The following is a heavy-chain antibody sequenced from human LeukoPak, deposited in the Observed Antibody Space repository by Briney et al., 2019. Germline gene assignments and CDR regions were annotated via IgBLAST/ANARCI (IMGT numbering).Heavy chain of an antibody. V-gene: IGHV1-69*05. CDR2: IIPIFGTA. J-gene: IGHJ4*02. Sequence: SVKVSCKASGGTFSSYAIRWVRQAPGQGLEWMGGIIPIFGTANYAQKFQGRVTITTDESTSTAYMELSSLRSEDTAVYYCARGGYSSGWPGYYFDYWGQGTLVTVSS. D-gene: IGHD6-19*01. CDR3: ARGGYSSGWPGYYFDY. CDR1: GGTFSSYA.